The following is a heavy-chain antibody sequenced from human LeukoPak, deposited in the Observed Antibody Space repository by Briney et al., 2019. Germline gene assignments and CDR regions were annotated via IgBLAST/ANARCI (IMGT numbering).Heavy chain of an antibody. CDR2: ISYDGSNK. CDR3: ARVEEGYGSGRRENYYYYYMDV. V-gene: IGHV3-30*04. CDR1: GFTFSSYA. J-gene: IGHJ6*03. D-gene: IGHD3-10*01. Sequence: GGSLRLSCAASGFTFSSYAMHWVRQAPGKGLEWVAVISYDGSNKYYADSVKGRFTISRDNSKNTLYLQMNSLRAEDTAVYYCARVEEGYGSGRRENYYYYYMDVWGKGTTVTISS.